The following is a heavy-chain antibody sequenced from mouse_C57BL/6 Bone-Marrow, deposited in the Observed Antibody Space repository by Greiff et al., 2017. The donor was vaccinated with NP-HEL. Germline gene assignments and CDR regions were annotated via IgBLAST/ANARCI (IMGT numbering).Heavy chain of an antibody. CDR3: ARWKVVGSYWYFDV. V-gene: IGHV1-64*01. J-gene: IGHJ1*03. D-gene: IGHD1-1*01. CDR2: IHPNSGST. Sequence: QVQLQQPGAELVKPGASVKLSCKASGYTFTSYWMHWVKQRPGQGLEWIGMIHPNSGSTNYNEKFKSKATLTVDKSSSTAYMQLSSLTSEDSAVYYCARWKVVGSYWYFDVWGTGTTVTVSS. CDR1: GYTFTSYW.